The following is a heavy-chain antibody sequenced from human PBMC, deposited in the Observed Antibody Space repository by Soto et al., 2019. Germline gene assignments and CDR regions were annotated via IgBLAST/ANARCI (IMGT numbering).Heavy chain of an antibody. Sequence: SETLSLTCTVSGDSISTADYYGNWIRQPPGKGLEWIGYIYYSGNTYYIPSLKSRVTISVDTSKNQISLKLNSVTAADTAVYYCARGIYSTSSFFDSWGQGTLVTVSS. V-gene: IGHV4-30-4*01. CDR3: ARGIYSTSSFFDS. J-gene: IGHJ4*02. CDR2: IYYSGNT. D-gene: IGHD6-6*01. CDR1: GDSISTADYY.